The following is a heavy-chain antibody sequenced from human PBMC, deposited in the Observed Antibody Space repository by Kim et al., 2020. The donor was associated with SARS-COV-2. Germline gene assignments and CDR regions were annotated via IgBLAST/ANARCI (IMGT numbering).Heavy chain of an antibody. D-gene: IGHD2-15*01. V-gene: IGHV3-11*06. Sequence: KGRFTISRDNAKNSLYLQMNSLRAEDTAVYYCARAVVVVAASYYYYGMDVWGQGTTVTVSS. CDR3: ARAVVVVAASYYYYGMDV. J-gene: IGHJ6*02.